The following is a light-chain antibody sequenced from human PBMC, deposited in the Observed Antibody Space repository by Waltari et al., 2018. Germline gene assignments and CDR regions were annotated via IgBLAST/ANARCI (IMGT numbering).Light chain of an antibody. V-gene: IGLV1-47*01. CDR2: GGN. CDR3: ATWDESLNGVV. J-gene: IGLJ3*02. Sequence: QSVLTQPPSASGNPGQTVTISCSGGNSNIGSNSVDWYQQFPGTAPKLRIYGGNRRPSGVPDRFSGSKSGTSASLAISGLRSEDEADYYCATWDESLNGVVIGGGTKLSVL. CDR1: NSNIGSNS.